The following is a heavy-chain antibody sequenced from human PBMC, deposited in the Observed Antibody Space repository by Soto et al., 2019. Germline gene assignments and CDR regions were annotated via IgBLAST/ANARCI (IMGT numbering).Heavy chain of an antibody. V-gene: IGHV3-33*01. CDR3: AREFIAAALYGMDV. CDR2: IWYDGSNK. D-gene: IGHD6-13*01. J-gene: IGHJ6*02. Sequence: QVQLVESGGGVVQPGRSLRLSCAASGFTFSSYGMHWVRQAPGKGREWVAVIWYDGSNKYYADSVKGRFTISRDNSKNTLYLQMNSLRAEDTAVYYCAREFIAAALYGMDVWGQGTTVTVSS. CDR1: GFTFSSYG.